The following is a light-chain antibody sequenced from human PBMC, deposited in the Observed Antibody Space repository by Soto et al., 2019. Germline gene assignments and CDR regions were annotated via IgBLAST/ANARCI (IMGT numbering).Light chain of an antibody. CDR2: LDDSGNY. J-gene: IGLJ3*02. Sequence: QPVLTQSSSASASLGSSVKHTCTLSSGHSRNIIAWHQQQPGKAPRYLMKLDDSGNYNKGSGVPDRFSGSSSGADRYFTISNLQFEDEADYYCETWDTNARVFGGGTKLTVL. CDR1: SGHSRNI. CDR3: ETWDTNARV. V-gene: IGLV4-60*02.